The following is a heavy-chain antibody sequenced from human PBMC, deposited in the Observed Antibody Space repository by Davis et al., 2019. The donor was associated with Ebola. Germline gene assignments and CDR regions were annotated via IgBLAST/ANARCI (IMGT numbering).Heavy chain of an antibody. CDR3: AREYPVDSSGYYH. V-gene: IGHV1-46*01. CDR1: GYTFISYN. J-gene: IGHJ5*02. D-gene: IGHD3-22*01. CDR2: INPSSGST. Sequence: AASVKVSCKASGYTFISYNMHWVRQAPGQGLEWMGMINPSSGSTTFAQKFQGRITMTTDTSTSTVYMELSSLRSEDTAEYYCAREYPVDSSGYYHWGQGTLVTVSS.